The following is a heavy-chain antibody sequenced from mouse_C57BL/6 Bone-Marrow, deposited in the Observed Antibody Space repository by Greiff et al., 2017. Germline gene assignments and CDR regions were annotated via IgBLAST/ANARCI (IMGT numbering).Heavy chain of an antibody. D-gene: IGHD1-1*01. V-gene: IGHV5-6*01. CDR3: ARHEGYYYGSSPWYFDV. Sequence: VQLKQSGGDLVKPGGSLKLSCAASGFTFSSYGMSWVRQTPDKRLEWVATISSGGSYTYYPDSVKGRFTISRDNAKKTLYLQMNSLKSEDTAMYYCARHEGYYYGSSPWYFDVWGTGTTVTVSS. CDR2: ISSGGSYT. CDR1: GFTFSSYG. J-gene: IGHJ1*03.